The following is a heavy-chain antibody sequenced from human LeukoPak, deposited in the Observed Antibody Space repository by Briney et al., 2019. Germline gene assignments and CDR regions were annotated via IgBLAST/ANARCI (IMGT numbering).Heavy chain of an antibody. V-gene: IGHV4-34*01. CDR2: INHSGST. D-gene: IGHD6-19*01. CDR1: GGSFSGYY. CDR3: ASRHSSGWYPPYYYGMDV. J-gene: IGHJ6*02. Sequence: KSSETLSLTCAVYGGSFSGYYWSWIRQPPGKGLEWIGEINHSGSTNYNPSLKSRVTISVDTSKNQFSLKLSSVTAADTAVYYCASRHSSGWYPPYYYGMDVWGQGTTVTVSS.